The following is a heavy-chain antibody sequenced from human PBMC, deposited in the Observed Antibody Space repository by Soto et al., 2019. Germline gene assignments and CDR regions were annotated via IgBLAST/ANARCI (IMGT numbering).Heavy chain of an antibody. CDR3: VRARATDSRPDY. Sequence: SGGSLRLSCAASGFTFSLYSMIWVRQAPGKGLEWVSSISSSSSYIYYADSMKGRFTLSRDNAQNSLYLQMNSLRVDDTAVYYCVRARATDSRPDYWGQGTLVTVSS. J-gene: IGHJ4*02. CDR2: ISSSSSYI. V-gene: IGHV3-21*01. CDR1: GFTFSLYS. D-gene: IGHD3-22*01.